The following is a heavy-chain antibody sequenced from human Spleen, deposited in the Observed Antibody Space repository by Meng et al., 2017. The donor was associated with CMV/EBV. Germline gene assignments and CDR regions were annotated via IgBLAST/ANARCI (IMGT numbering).Heavy chain of an antibody. V-gene: IGHV3-9*01. Sequence: SLKISCAASGFTFDDYAMHWVRQAPGKGLEWVSSISWNSGSRGYADSVKGRFTISRDNSKNTLYLQMNSLRAEDTAVYYCARDRGKYQLLGGYYGMDVWGQGTTVTVSS. D-gene: IGHD2-2*01. CDR2: ISWNSGSR. CDR1: GFTFDDYA. J-gene: IGHJ6*02. CDR3: ARDRGKYQLLGGYYGMDV.